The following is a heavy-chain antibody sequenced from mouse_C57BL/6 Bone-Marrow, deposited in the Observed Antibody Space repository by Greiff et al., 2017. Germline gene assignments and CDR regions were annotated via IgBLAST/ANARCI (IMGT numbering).Heavy chain of an antibody. CDR3: AGDGYGNYGFYAMDY. J-gene: IGHJ4*01. CDR1: GFTFSDFY. CDR2: SRNKANDYKT. D-gene: IGHD2-1*01. V-gene: IGHV7-1*01. Sequence: EVMLVESGGGLVQPGRSLRLSCATSGFTFSDFYMEWVRQAPGKGLEWIAASRNKANDYKTEYSASVKGRFIGSRDTSQSILDLQMNALSGEATAMYYCAGDGYGNYGFYAMDYWGQGTSVTVAS.